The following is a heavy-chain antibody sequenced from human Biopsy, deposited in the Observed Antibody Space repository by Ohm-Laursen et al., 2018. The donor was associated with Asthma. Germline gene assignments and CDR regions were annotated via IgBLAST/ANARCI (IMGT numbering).Heavy chain of an antibody. J-gene: IGHJ3*02. D-gene: IGHD1-1*01. CDR3: VRDGTDDAFDI. V-gene: IGHV3-30*01. CDR1: GFSFSNFA. CDR2: ISKDASTK. Sequence: SLRLSCAAFGFSFSNFAIHWVRQAPGKGLEWVGVISKDASTKDYADSVKGRFTMTRDNSKNTLDPQMNSLREEDTAVYYCVRDGTDDAFDIWGQGTVVSVSS.